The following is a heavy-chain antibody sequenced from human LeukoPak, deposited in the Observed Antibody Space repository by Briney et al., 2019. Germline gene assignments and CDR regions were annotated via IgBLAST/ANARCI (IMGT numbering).Heavy chain of an antibody. V-gene: IGHV4-4*07. D-gene: IGHD2-21*01. J-gene: IGHJ5*02. CDR2: VSTSGST. CDR1: CVSISNHF. CDR3: ARGDIVMGGGRNWFDP. Sequence: SETLSLTCTVSCVSISNHFCSRIRQPAGKGLEWIGRVSTSGSTYYNPSLKSRVTMSADTSKNQFSLKLTSMTAADTAVYYCARGDIVMGGGRNWFDPWGQGTLVTVSS.